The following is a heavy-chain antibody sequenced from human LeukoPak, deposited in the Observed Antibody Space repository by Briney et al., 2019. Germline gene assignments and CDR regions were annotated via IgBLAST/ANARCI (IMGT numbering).Heavy chain of an antibody. CDR3: ARVGSSFDY. CDR2: ISSSSSYI. V-gene: IGHV3-21*01. D-gene: IGHD6-6*01. CDR1: GFTSSSYS. J-gene: IGHJ4*02. Sequence: GGSLTLSCAASGFTSSSYSMNWVRQAPGKGPEWVSSISSSSSYIYYADSVKGRFTSSRDNAKNSLYLQMNSLRAEDTAVYYCARVGSSFDYWGQGTLVTVSS.